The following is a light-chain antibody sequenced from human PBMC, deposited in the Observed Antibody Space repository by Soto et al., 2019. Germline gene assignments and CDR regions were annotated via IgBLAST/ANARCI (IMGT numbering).Light chain of an antibody. V-gene: IGLV2-14*01. J-gene: IGLJ1*01. CDR2: EVT. Sequence: QSALTQPASLSGSPGQSITISCTGTSSDIGAYDYVSWFQQHPGKAPKLMISEVTNRPSGVSNRFSGSTSGNTASLTISGLQAEDEADYYCCSYTSSINYVFGTGTKLTVL. CDR3: CSYTSSINYV. CDR1: SSDIGAYDY.